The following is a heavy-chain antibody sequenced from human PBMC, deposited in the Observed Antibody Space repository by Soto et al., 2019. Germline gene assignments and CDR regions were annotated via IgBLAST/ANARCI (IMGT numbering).Heavy chain of an antibody. V-gene: IGHV1-69*04. CDR1: GGTFSSYT. CDR3: ARDPGFEGRYYYMDV. Sequence: SVKVSCTASGGTFSSYTISWVRQAPGQGLEWMGRIIPILGIANYAQKFQGRVTITADKSTSTAYMELSSLRSEDTAVYYCARDPGFEGRYYYMDVWGKGTTVTVSS. CDR2: IIPILGIA. J-gene: IGHJ6*03. D-gene: IGHD5-12*01.